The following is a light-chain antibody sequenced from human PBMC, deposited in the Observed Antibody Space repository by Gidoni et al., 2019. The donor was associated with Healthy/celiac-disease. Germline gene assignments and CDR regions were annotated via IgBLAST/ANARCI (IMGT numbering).Light chain of an antibody. CDR3: QQRSNWPRSIT. CDR1: QSVSSY. CDR2: DAS. J-gene: IGKJ5*01. V-gene: IGKV3-11*01. Sequence: EIVLTQSPATLSLSPGERATLSCRASQSVSSYLAWYQQKPGQAPRLLIYDASNRATGIPARFSGSGSGTDFTLTISSLDPEDFAVYYCQQRSNWPRSITFXQXTRLEIK.